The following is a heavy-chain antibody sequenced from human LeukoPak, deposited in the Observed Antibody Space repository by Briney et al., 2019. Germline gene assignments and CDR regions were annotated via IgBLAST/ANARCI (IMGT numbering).Heavy chain of an antibody. CDR3: AKVGSGLRYFDWLSSYYFDY. J-gene: IGHJ4*02. Sequence: PGGSLRLSCAASGVTFSSYAMSWVRQAPGKGLEWVSGISGSGGSTYYADSVKGRFTISRDNSKNTLYLQMNSLRAEDTAVYYCAKVGSGLRYFDWLSSYYFDYWGQGTLVTVSS. CDR1: GVTFSSYA. CDR2: ISGSGGST. V-gene: IGHV3-23*01. D-gene: IGHD3-9*01.